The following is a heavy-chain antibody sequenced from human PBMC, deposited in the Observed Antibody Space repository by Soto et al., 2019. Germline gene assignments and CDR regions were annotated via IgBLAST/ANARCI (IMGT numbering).Heavy chain of an antibody. V-gene: IGHV3-23*01. J-gene: IGHJ4*02. Sequence: EVQLLESGGGLAQPGGSLRLSCAASGFTFSSYAMTWVRQAPGKGLEWVSSISSSASSTYYADSVKGRFTISRDNAKNSLYLQMNSLRAEDTAVYYCARAETTAEFGYWGQGTLVTVSS. CDR2: ISSSASST. D-gene: IGHD4-17*01. CDR1: GFTFSSYA. CDR3: ARAETTAEFGY.